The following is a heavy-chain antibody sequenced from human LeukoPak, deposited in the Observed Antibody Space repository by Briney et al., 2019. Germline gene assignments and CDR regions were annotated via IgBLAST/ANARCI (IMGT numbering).Heavy chain of an antibody. J-gene: IGHJ4*02. CDR3: ARGWYYDSSGYHPAY. CDR1: GYTFSSSA. D-gene: IGHD3-22*01. Sequence: GGSLRLSCAASGYTFSSSAMSWVRQAPGKGLEWVSLISSSQRAINYGDAVKGRFTTSRDNAKNSLFLQMNSLRAEDTAVYYCARGWYYDSSGYHPAYWGQGTLVTVSS. V-gene: IGHV3-48*04. CDR2: ISSSQRAI.